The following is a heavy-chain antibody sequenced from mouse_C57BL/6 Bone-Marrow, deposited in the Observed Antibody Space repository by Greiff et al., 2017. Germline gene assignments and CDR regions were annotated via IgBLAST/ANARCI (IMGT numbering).Heavy chain of an antibody. CDR2: IYPRSGNT. V-gene: IGHV1-81*01. CDR1: GCTFTSYG. D-gene: IGHD1-1*01. CDR3: ARDYGSSPWFAY. J-gene: IGHJ3*01. Sequence: VKLMESGAELARPGASVKLSCKASGCTFTSYGISWVKQRTGQGLEWIGEIYPRSGNTYYNEKFKGKATLTADKSSSTAYMELRSLTSEDSAVYFCARDYGSSPWFAYWGQGTLVTVSA.